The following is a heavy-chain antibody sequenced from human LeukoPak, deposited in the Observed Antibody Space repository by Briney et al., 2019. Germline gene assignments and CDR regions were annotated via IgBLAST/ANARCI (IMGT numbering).Heavy chain of an antibody. D-gene: IGHD3-3*01. V-gene: IGHV4-31*03. CDR2: IYYSGST. CDR1: GGSISSGGYY. Sequence: SQTLSLTCTVSGGSISSGGYYWSWIRQHPGKGLEWIGYIYYSGSTYYNPSLKSRVTISVDTSKNQFSLKLSSVTAADTAVYYCAKEGITIFGAYPKDAFDIWGQGTMVTVSS. J-gene: IGHJ3*02. CDR3: AKEGITIFGAYPKDAFDI.